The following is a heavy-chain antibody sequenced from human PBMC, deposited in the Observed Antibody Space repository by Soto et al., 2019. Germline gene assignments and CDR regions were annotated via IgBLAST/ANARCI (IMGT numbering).Heavy chain of an antibody. D-gene: IGHD6-13*01. CDR2: IIPILGIA. CDR1: GGTFSSYT. Sequence: QVQLVQSGAEVKKPGSSVKVSCKASGGTFSSYTISWVRQAPGQGLEWMGRIIPILGIANYAQKFQGRVTXXAXKXXSTAYMELSSLRSEDTAVYYCARMADSSSWYYFDYWGQGTLVTVSS. CDR3: ARMADSSSWYYFDY. J-gene: IGHJ4*02. V-gene: IGHV1-69*02.